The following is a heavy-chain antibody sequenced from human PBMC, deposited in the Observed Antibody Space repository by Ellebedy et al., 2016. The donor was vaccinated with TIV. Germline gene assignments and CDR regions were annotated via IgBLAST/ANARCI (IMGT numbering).Heavy chain of an antibody. CDR2: IYPGDSDT. Sequence: GESLKISCKGSGYRFSNYWIGWVRQMPGKGLEWMGIIYPGDSDTRYSPSFQGQVTISADKSISTAYLQWSSLKASDTAIYYCARDRIMGGSTLGESDYWGQGTLVTVSS. V-gene: IGHV5-51*01. CDR3: ARDRIMGGSTLGESDY. J-gene: IGHJ4*02. D-gene: IGHD1-26*01. CDR1: GYRFSNYW.